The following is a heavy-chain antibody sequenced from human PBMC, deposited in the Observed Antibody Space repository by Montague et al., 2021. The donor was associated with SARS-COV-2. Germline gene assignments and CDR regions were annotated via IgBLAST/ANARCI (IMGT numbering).Heavy chain of an antibody. J-gene: IGHJ2*01. CDR2: IYTSGST. Sequence: TLSLTCTVSGGSISSGSYYWSWIRQPAGKGLEWIVRIYTSGSTNYNPSLKSLVTISVDASKNQLSLKQRSVTAADTAVYYCASDPFYYYDSSGLLLDWSFDLWGRGTQVTVSS. CDR1: GGSISSGSYY. CDR3: ASDPFYYYDSSGLLLDWSFDL. V-gene: IGHV4-61*02. D-gene: IGHD3-22*01.